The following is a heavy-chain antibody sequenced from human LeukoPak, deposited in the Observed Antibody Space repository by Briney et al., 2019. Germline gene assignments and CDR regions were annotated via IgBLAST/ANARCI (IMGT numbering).Heavy chain of an antibody. CDR1: GFTVSTNS. V-gene: IGHV3-53*01. J-gene: IGHJ4*02. Sequence: PGGSLRLSCAASGFTVSTNSMNWVRQAPGEGLEWVSVLYSVGDTYYGASVKGRFTISRDNSKNTLYLQMNSLRAEDTAVYYCAGTKNIAAAGRLDYWGQGTLVTVSS. CDR2: LYSVGDT. CDR3: AGTKNIAAAGRLDY. D-gene: IGHD6-13*01.